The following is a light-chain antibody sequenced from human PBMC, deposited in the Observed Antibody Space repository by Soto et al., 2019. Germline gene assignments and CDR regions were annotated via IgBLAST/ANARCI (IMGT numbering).Light chain of an antibody. CDR3: QQYDNLPWT. CDR2: DAS. J-gene: IGKJ1*01. Sequence: DIQMTQSPSSLSASVGDRVTITCQASQDISNYLNWYQQKPGKAPKLLIYDASNLETGVPSRFSGSGSGTDFTFTISSLQPEDIATYYCQQYDNLPWTFGQGAKADIK. CDR1: QDISNY. V-gene: IGKV1-33*01.